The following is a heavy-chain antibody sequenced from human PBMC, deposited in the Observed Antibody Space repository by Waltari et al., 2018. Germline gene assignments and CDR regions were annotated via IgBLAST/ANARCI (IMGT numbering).Heavy chain of an antibody. Sequence: QVQLVESGGGVVRPGRSLSHSCAASGFTCSSYALPWVRQAPGKGLEGVAVISYDGSNKYYADSVKGRFTIARDNSKNTLYLQMNSLRAEDTAVYYCASLAIAAAGGNIDYWGQGTLVTVSS. CDR3: ASLAIAAAGGNIDY. CDR1: GFTCSSYA. J-gene: IGHJ4*02. D-gene: IGHD6-13*01. V-gene: IGHV3-30-3*01. CDR2: ISYDGSNK.